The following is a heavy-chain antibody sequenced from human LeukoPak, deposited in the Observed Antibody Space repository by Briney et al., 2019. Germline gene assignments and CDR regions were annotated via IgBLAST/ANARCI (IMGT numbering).Heavy chain of an antibody. Sequence: GRSLRLSCAASGFTFDDYAMHWVRQAPGKGLEWVSGISWNSGSIGYADSVKGRFTISRDNAKNSLYLQMNSLRAEDTALYCCAKASQIAVAGTHFDYWGQGTLVTVSS. CDR3: AKASQIAVAGTHFDY. D-gene: IGHD6-19*01. V-gene: IGHV3-9*01. J-gene: IGHJ4*02. CDR2: ISWNSGSI. CDR1: GFTFDDYA.